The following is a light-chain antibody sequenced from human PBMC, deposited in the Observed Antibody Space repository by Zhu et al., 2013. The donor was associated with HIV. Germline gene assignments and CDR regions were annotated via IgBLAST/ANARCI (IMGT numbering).Light chain of an antibody. CDR3: QQYGSSPVT. J-gene: IGKJ2*01. CDR2: GAS. CDR1: HSVTGNY. V-gene: IGKV3-20*01. Sequence: DIVLTQSPGTPSLSPGERATLSCRASHSVTGNYLAWYQQKPGQPPRLLIAGASTRAAGIPDRFSGSGSGTDFTLTISSLEAEDFAVYYCQQYGSSPVTFGQGPS.